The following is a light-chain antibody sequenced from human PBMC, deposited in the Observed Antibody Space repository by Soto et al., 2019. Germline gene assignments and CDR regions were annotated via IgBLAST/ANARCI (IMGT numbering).Light chain of an antibody. J-gene: IGLJ1*01. CDR2: EVV. CDR1: RSHVGNYNY. CDR3: FSYTSSGTYV. V-gene: IGLV2-14*01. Sequence: QSALTQPASVSGTPGQSITISCTATRSHVGNYNYVSWYQQHPDKAPKLIIYEVVHRPSGVSNRFSGSKSGNTASLTISGLQAEDETDYYCFSYTSSGTYVFGTGTKVTVL.